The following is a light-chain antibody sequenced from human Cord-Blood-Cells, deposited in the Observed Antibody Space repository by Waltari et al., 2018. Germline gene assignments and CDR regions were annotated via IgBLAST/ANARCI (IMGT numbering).Light chain of an antibody. Sequence: SYELTQPPSVSVSPGQTARITCSGDALPKQYAYWYQQKPGQAPVLVIYKDSERPSGIPERCSGSSSRTTVTLTISGVQAEDEADYYCQSADSSGTYVVFGGGTKLTVL. V-gene: IGLV3-25*02. CDR3: QSADSSGTYVV. J-gene: IGLJ2*01. CDR2: KDS. CDR1: ALPKQY.